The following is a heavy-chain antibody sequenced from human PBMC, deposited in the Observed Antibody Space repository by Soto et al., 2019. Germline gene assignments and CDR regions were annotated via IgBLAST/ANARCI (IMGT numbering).Heavy chain of an antibody. CDR3: ARAGRYYDFWSGYSLDY. CDR1: GGSISSGGYY. CDR2: IYYSGST. V-gene: IGHV4-31*03. J-gene: IGHJ4*02. Sequence: SETLSLTCTVSGGSISSGGYYWSWIRQHPGKGLEWIGYIYYSGSTYYNPSLKSRVTISVDTSKNQFSLKLSSVTAADTAVYYCARAGRYYDFWSGYSLDYWGQGTLVTVSS. D-gene: IGHD3-3*01.